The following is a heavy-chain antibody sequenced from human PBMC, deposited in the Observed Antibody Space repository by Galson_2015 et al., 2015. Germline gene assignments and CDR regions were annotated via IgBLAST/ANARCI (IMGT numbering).Heavy chain of an antibody. CDR1: GFTFSSNV. J-gene: IGHJ3*02. CDR3: ASGGDYVDDGFDI. CDR2: ISNDGSNK. V-gene: IGHV3-30*04. D-gene: IGHD4-17*01. Sequence: SLRLSCAASGFTFSSNVMHWVRQAPGKGLEWVAVISNDGSNKYYADSVKGRIIISRDNSKNTLYLQMNSLRPDDTALYYCASGGDYVDDGFDIWGQGTMLTVSS.